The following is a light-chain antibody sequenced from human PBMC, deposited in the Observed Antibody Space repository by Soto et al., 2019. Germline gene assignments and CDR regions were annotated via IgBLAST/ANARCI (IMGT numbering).Light chain of an antibody. CDR2: ATS. CDR3: QQFDSSRRYS. J-gene: IGKJ2*01. V-gene: IGKV3-20*01. CDR1: HSVNSGY. Sequence: LVLTQSPGTLSLSPGEIATLSCRASHSVNSGYLAWYQQKPGQAPRLLIYATSIRTTDFTDRFSGSGSGTDFTLTISGVEPEDSAVYYCHCQQFDSSRRYSFGQGTKLEIK.